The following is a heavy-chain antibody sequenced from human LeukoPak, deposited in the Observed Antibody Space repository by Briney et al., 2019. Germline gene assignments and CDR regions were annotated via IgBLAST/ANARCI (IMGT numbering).Heavy chain of an antibody. V-gene: IGHV3-48*03. D-gene: IGHD1-14*01. J-gene: IGHJ4*02. CDR3: ARETGTTGQGPFDH. Sequence: HPGGSLRLSCTASGFTFSRFEMNWVRQAPGKGLEWVSFISGDGTEIYYADSVKGRFTISRDNAKNSLYLHMNRLRAEETAIYYCARETGTTGQGPFDHWGKGTMVTVSS. CDR2: ISGDGTEI. CDR1: GFTFSRFE.